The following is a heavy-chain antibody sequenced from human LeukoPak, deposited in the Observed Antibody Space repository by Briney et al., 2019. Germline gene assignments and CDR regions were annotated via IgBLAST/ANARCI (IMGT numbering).Heavy chain of an antibody. Sequence: PGGSLRLSCAGSGYIFDDYGMRWVRQAPGKGLEWVAGINWNGGSTGYAASVKGRCTISRDNAKTALYLEMNSLTVEDTAFYYCVRLGRDGYTYGAAYWGQGALVTVSS. CDR3: VRLGRDGYTYGAAY. D-gene: IGHD5-24*01. V-gene: IGHV3-20*04. J-gene: IGHJ1*01. CDR1: GYIFDDYG. CDR2: INWNGGST.